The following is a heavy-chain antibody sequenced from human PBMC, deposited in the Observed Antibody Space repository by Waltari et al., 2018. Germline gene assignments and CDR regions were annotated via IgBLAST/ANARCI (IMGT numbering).Heavy chain of an antibody. Sequence: QVQLVESGGGVVQPGRSLRLSCAASGFTFSSYGMPWVRQAPGKGLEWVAVIWYDGSNKYYADSVKGRFTISRDNSKNTLYLQMNSLRAEDTAMYYCARDYDILTGYYSLDYWGQGTLVTVSS. CDR1: GFTFSSYG. D-gene: IGHD3-9*01. V-gene: IGHV3-33*08. CDR2: IWYDGSNK. J-gene: IGHJ4*02. CDR3: ARDYDILTGYYSLDY.